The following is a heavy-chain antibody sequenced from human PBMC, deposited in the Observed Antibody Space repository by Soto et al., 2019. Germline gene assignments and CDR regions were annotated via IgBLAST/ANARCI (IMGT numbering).Heavy chain of an antibody. CDR1: CYTFTSYG. V-gene: IGHV1-18*04. J-gene: IGHJ6*02. D-gene: IGHD6-13*01. CDR3: ARDSLAAAGLANYNCGMDD. CDR2: ISAYNGNT. Sequence: XSVKISCKASCYTFTSYGISWARQAPGQGLEWMGWISAYNGNTNYAQKLQGRVTMTTDTSTSTAYMELSSLRSDDTAVYYSARDSLAAAGLANYNCGMDDWGQGTTVTVSS.